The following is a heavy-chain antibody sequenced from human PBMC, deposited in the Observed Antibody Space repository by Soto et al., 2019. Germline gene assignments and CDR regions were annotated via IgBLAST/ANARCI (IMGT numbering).Heavy chain of an antibody. V-gene: IGHV3-48*01. CDR3: AQVPLYAFGDDAFDI. J-gene: IGHJ3*02. Sequence: GGSLRLSCAASGFTFSSYSMNWVRQAPGKGLEWVSYISSSSSTIYYADSVKGRFTISRDNAKNSLYLQMNSLRAEDTAVYYCAQVPLYAFGDDAFDIWGQGTMVTVSS. D-gene: IGHD2-2*02. CDR2: ISSSSSTI. CDR1: GFTFSSYS.